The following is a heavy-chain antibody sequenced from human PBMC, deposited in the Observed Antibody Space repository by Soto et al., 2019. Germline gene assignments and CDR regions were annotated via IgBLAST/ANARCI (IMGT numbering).Heavy chain of an antibody. CDR2: IYPGDSDT. D-gene: IGHD2-15*01. J-gene: IGHJ6*02. CDR3: ARHLRYCSGGSCYPPYYYGMDV. V-gene: IGHV5-51*01. CDR1: GYSFIDYW. Sequence: GESLKISCKDSGYSFIDYWIGWVRQVPGKGQEWMGVIYPGDSDTRYSPSFQGQVTISADKSISTAYLQWSSLKASDTAMYYCARHLRYCSGGSCYPPYYYGMDVWGQGTTVTVSS.